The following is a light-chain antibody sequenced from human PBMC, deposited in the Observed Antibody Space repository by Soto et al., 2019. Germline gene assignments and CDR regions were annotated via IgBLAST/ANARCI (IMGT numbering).Light chain of an antibody. CDR3: MQALQTPVT. J-gene: IGKJ1*01. CDR1: QSLLHSNGYNY. V-gene: IGKV2-28*01. CDR2: LGS. Sequence: IVMTQAPLSLPVTPGEPASISCRSSQSLLHSNGYNYLDWYLQKPGQSPQLLIYLGSNRASGVPDRFSGSGSGTDFTLKISRVEAEDVGVYYCMQALQTPVTFGQGTKVESK.